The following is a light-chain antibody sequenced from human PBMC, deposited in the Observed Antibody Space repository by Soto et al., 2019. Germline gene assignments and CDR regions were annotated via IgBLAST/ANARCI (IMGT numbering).Light chain of an antibody. CDR3: QQYGSSGT. J-gene: IGKJ1*01. CDR2: GAS. V-gene: IGKV3-20*01. CDR1: QSVSNNY. Sequence: EIFFSPSPFTPSLSPLEIATLSRRASQSVSNNYLAWYQQKPGQAPRLLIYGASNRATGIPDRFSGSGSGTDFTLTISRLEPEDFAVYYCQQYGSSGTFGQGTKVDIK.